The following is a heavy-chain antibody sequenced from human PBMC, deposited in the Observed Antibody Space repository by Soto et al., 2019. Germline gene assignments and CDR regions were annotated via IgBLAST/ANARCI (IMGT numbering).Heavy chain of an antibody. Sequence: EVQLVESGGGLVQPGGSLRLSCVDSGFTFSSYWMSWVRQARVKGLEVVGNIKQDGSEDNYVDSVKGRFTISRDNDKNAMYLQQNSRRAENTAVYYCARIEASGRGWDVWGQGTTVVVAS. CDR2: IKQDGSED. CDR3: ARIEASGRGWDV. J-gene: IGHJ6*02. D-gene: IGHD3-10*01. V-gene: IGHV3-7*01. CDR1: GFTFSSYW.